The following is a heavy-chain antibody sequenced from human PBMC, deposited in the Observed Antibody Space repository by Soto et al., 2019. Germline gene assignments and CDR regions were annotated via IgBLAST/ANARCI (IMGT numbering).Heavy chain of an antibody. V-gene: IGHV3-23*01. Sequence: EVQLLESGGGLVQPGGSLRLSCAASGFTFSSYAMSWVRQAPGKGLEWVSAISGSGGSTYYADSVKGLFTISRDNAKNTLYLHMNSLRAEDTGVYYCAKVSSGYDLSRYYYYYMDVWGKGTTVTVSS. J-gene: IGHJ6*03. D-gene: IGHD5-12*01. CDR3: AKVSSGYDLSRYYYYYMDV. CDR1: GFTFSSYA. CDR2: ISGSGGST.